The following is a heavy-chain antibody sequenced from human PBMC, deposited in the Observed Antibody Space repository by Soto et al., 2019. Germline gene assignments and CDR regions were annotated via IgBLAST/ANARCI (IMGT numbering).Heavy chain of an antibody. Sequence: HLLQSGGGLVQPGGSLRLSCAASGFSFSSFALSWVRQSPGKGLEWVAAVSGRGGDTYYANSVKGRFTISRDNSQNTLFLQMNSLRAEDSAIYYCAKDPNYDFWSGFPAVYFDYWGQGTLVTVSS. V-gene: IGHV3-23*01. CDR1: GFSFSSFA. D-gene: IGHD3-3*01. J-gene: IGHJ4*02. CDR3: AKDPNYDFWSGFPAVYFDY. CDR2: VSGRGGDT.